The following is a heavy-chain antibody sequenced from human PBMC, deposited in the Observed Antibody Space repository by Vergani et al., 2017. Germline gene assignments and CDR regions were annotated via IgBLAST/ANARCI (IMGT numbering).Heavy chain of an antibody. CDR1: GYSFTSYW. Sequence: EVPLVPSGAGVKTPGEALKISCKGSGYSFTSYWIGWVRQMPGKGLEWRGIIYPGDSDPIYSPSFQGQVTISADKSISTAYLQWSSLKASDPAMDYCARPGVYDFWSVQSGAVDYWGQGTLVTVSS. CDR2: IYPGDSDP. D-gene: IGHD3-3*01. J-gene: IGHJ4*02. V-gene: IGHV5-51*03. CDR3: ARPGVYDFWSVQSGAVDY.